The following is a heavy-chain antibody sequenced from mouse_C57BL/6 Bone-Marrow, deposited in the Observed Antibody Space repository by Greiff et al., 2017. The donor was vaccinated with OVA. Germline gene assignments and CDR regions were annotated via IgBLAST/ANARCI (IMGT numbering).Heavy chain of an antibody. V-gene: IGHV2-2*01. CDR2: IWSGGST. Sequence: VMLVESGPGLVQPSQSLSITCTVSGFSLTSYGVHWVRQSPGKGLEWLGVIWSGGSTDYNAAFISRLSISKDNSKSQVFFKMNSLQADDTAIYYCARKGGSRGYFDVWGTGTTVTVSS. CDR1: GFSLTSYG. J-gene: IGHJ1*03. CDR3: ARKGGSRGYFDV.